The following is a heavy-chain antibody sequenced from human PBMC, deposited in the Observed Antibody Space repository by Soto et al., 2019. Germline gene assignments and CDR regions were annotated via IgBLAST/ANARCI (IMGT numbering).Heavy chain of an antibody. V-gene: IGHV4-30-4*01. CDR1: GGSISSGDYY. D-gene: IGHD6-6*01. J-gene: IGHJ4*02. CDR2: IYYSGST. CDR3: AREATIAARLDS. Sequence: PSETLSLTCTVSGGSISSGDYYWSWLRQPPGKGLEWIGYIYYSGSTYYNPSLKSRVTISVDTSKNQFSLKLSSVTAADTAVYYCAREATIAARLDSWGRGTLVTVSS.